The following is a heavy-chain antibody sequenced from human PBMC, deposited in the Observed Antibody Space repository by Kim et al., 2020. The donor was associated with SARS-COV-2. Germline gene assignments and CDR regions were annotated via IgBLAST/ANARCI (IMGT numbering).Heavy chain of an antibody. D-gene: IGHD6-6*01. V-gene: IGHV3-23*01. CDR3: AKFKGQLVRSDY. J-gene: IGHJ4*02. Sequence: YADSVKGRFTISRDNSKNTLYLQMNSLRAEDTAVYYCAKFKGQLVRSDYWGQGTLVTVSS.